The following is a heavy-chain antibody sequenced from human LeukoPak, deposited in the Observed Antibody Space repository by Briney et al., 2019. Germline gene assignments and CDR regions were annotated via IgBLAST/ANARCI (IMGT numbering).Heavy chain of an antibody. CDR2: ISCDGSNK. V-gene: IGHV3-30*18. D-gene: IGHD5-24*01. CDR1: GFTFSSYG. Sequence: GGSLRLSCAASGFTFSSYGMHWVRQAPGKGLEWVAVISCDGSNKYYADSVKGRFTISRDNSKNTLYLQMNSLRAEDTAVYYCAKDSGRETATIGGYFQHWGQGTLVTVSS. CDR3: AKDSGRETATIGGYFQH. J-gene: IGHJ1*01.